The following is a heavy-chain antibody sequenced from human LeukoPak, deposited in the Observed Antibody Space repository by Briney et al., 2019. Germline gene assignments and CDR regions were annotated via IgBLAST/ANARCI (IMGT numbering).Heavy chain of an antibody. CDR1: GFTLTELS. CDR3: ATGDKGAILTGYNYYFYMDV. Sequence: ASVKVFCKVSGFTLTELSMHWVRQAPGKGLEWMGGFDPEDGETIYAQKFQGRVTMTEDTSTDTAYMELSSLRSEDTAVYYCATGDKGAILTGYNYYFYMDVWGKGTTVTISS. V-gene: IGHV1-24*01. J-gene: IGHJ6*03. D-gene: IGHD3-9*01. CDR2: FDPEDGET.